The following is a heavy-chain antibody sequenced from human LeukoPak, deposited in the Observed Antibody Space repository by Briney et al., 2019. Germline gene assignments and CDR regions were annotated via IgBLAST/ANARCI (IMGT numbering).Heavy chain of an antibody. CDR1: GGTFSSYA. J-gene: IGHJ6*02. Sequence: SVKVSCKASGGTFSSYAISWVRQAPGQGLEWMGRIIPILGIAIYAQKFQGRVTITADKSTSTAYMELSSLRSEDTAVYYCARDSRPDRYYYGMDVWGQGTTVTVSS. V-gene: IGHV1-69*04. CDR2: IIPILGIA. D-gene: IGHD1-14*01. CDR3: ARDSRPDRYYYGMDV.